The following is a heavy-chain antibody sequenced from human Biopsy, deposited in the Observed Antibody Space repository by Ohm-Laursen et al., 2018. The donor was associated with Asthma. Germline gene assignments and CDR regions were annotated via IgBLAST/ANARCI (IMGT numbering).Heavy chain of an antibody. CDR2: ISYTGSA. J-gene: IGHJ4*02. CDR3: ARHWDWGSFFDY. Sequence: SDTLSLTWTVSGGSMSSSSYYWGWIRQPPGKGLEWMGSISYTGSAYHNPSLKIRVTISVDTSKNHFSLKLSSVTAADTAVYYCARHWDWGSFFDYWGQGTPVTVSS. V-gene: IGHV4-39*01. D-gene: IGHD7-27*01. CDR1: GGSMSSSSYY.